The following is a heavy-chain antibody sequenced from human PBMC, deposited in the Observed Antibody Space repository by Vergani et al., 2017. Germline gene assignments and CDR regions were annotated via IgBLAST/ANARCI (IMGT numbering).Heavy chain of an antibody. J-gene: IGHJ4*02. CDR2: ISGHGDRT. Sequence: EVHLLESGGGQVEAGGSLRLSFVASGFTFSISAMSWVRQTSGKGLEWVSAISGHGDRTYYADSVKGRFTISRDNSKNTVYLQMNSLKAEDRATYYCAREERSNTSPFVGDWGQGTLVTV. CDR3: AREERSNTSPFVGD. V-gene: IGHV3-23*01. D-gene: IGHD2/OR15-2a*01. CDR1: GFTFSISA.